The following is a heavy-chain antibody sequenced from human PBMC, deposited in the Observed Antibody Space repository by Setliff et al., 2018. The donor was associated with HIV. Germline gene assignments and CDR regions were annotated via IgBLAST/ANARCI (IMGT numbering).Heavy chain of an antibody. D-gene: IGHD6-13*01. CDR1: GYTFTTYD. J-gene: IGHJ4*02. CDR3: ARHSSSVGGVDY. CDR2: IIPILGIA. V-gene: IGHV1-69*10. Sequence: GASVKVSCKASGYTFTTYDITWVRQAPGQGLEWMGGIIPILGIANYAQKFQGRVTITADESTSTAYMELSSLRSEDTAVYYCARHSSSVGGVDYWGQGTLVTVSS.